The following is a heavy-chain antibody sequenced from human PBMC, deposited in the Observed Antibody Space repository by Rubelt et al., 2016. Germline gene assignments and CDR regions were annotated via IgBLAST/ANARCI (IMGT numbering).Heavy chain of an antibody. CDR1: GFTFSNAW. Sequence: EVQLLESGGGLVQPGGSLRLSCAASGFTFSNAWMNWVRQAPGKGLEWVGRIKSKTDGGTTDYGAPVKGRFTIPRDDSKNKRYLQMNRLKTGGTALYYCTTALRYFDWLLFDYWGQGTLVTVSS. D-gene: IGHD3-9*01. CDR3: TTALRYFDWLLFDY. CDR2: IKSKTDGGTT. V-gene: IGHV3-15*07. J-gene: IGHJ4*02.